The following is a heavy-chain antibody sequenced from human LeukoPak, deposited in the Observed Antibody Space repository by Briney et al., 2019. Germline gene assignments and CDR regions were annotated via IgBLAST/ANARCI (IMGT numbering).Heavy chain of an antibody. Sequence: SETLSLTCTVSGGSISSYYWSWIRQPAGKGLEWIGRIYTSGSTNYNPSLKSRVTMSVDTSKNQFSLKLSSVTAADTAVYYYARGGYYYDSSGYYGLFDYWGQGTLVTVSS. CDR3: ARGGYYYDSSGYYGLFDY. J-gene: IGHJ4*02. CDR2: IYTSGST. CDR1: GGSISSYY. D-gene: IGHD3-22*01. V-gene: IGHV4-4*07.